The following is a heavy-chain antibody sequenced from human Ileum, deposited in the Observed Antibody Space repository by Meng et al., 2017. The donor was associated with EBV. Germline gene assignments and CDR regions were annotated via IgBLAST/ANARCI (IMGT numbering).Heavy chain of an antibody. V-gene: IGHV4-4*02. CDR2: TSHSGST. J-gene: IGHJ4*02. D-gene: IGHD3-22*01. Sequence: QVELQASGPGPVKPSETLSLTCAVSGGSIRRSDWWSWVRQPPGKGREWIGDTSHSGSTNYSQSLKSRVTISLDKSKNQLSLKLNSVTAADTAVYYCASSDYYRSDYWGQGTLVTVSS. CDR1: GGSIRRSDW. CDR3: ASSDYYRSDY.